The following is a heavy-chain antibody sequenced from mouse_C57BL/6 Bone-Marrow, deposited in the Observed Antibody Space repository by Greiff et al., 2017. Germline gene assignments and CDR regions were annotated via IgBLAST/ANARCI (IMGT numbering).Heavy chain of an antibody. CDR3: ASHRDGNGYAMDY. CDR1: GFTFSDYY. V-gene: IGHV5-12*01. CDR2: ISNGGGST. D-gene: IGHD2-1*01. Sequence: EVQLVESGGGLVQPGGSLKLSCAASGFTFSDYYMYWVRQTPEKRLEWVAYISNGGGSTYYPDTVKGRFTISRDNAKNTLYLQMRRLKSEDTAMDYCASHRDGNGYAMDYWGQGTSVTVSS. J-gene: IGHJ4*01.